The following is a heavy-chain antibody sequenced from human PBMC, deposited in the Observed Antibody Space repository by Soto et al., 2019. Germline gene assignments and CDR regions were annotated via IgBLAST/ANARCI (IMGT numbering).Heavy chain of an antibody. CDR3: ARDRCSSTSCARGHWYFDL. J-gene: IGHJ2*01. D-gene: IGHD2-2*01. CDR1: GGTFSSYA. Sequence: QVQLVQSGAEVKKPGSSVRVSCKASGGTFSSYAVSWVRQAPGQGLEWMGRITVVLGLPNYAQRFQGRVTMTADKSTNTAYMELSSLRSEDTAVYYCARDRCSSTSCARGHWYFDLWGRGTLVTVSS. V-gene: IGHV1-69*04. CDR2: ITVVLGLP.